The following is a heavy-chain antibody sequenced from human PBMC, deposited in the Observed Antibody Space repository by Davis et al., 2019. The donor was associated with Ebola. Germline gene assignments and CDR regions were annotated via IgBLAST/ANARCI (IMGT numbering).Heavy chain of an antibody. CDR3: VTVVASTRVEY. V-gene: IGHV4-39*01. D-gene: IGHD2-2*01. CDR2: MQSVEET. Sequence: PSETLSLTCTVSGGSISGSSYFWGWIRQPPGKGPEWIVSMQSVEETYYNPSLKSRVLMSIDASKNQFSLKLKSVTAAETALYYCVTVVASTRVEYWGRGTLVTVSS. CDR1: GGSISGSSYF. J-gene: IGHJ4*02.